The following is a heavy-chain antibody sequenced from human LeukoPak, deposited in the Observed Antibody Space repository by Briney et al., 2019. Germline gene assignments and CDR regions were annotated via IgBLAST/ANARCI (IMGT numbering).Heavy chain of an antibody. V-gene: IGHV4-59*08. CDR2: IYYSGST. D-gene: IGHD1-7*01. CDR3: ARVGGTTLGCFDP. CDR1: DGSISTYY. Sequence: PSETLSLTCTVSDGSISTYYWSWIRQPPGKGLEWIGYIYYSGSTKYNPSLKSRVTISVDTSKNQFSLQLTSVAAADTAVYYCARVGGTTLGCFDPWGQGTLVTVSS. J-gene: IGHJ5*02.